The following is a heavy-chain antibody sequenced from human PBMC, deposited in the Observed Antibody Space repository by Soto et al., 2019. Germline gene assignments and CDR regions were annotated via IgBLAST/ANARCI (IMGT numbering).Heavy chain of an antibody. CDR3: ARDPGDSSASGPVDY. CDR1: GFTFSSDG. CDR2: IWYDGSNK. V-gene: IGHV3-33*01. Sequence: AGGSLRLSCAASGFTFSSDGMHWVRQAPGKGLEWVAVIWYDGSNKYYADSVKGQFTISRDNSKNTQYMQMNSLRAEDTAVYYCARDPGDSSASGPVDYWGQGTLVTVSS. J-gene: IGHJ4*02. D-gene: IGHD6-6*01.